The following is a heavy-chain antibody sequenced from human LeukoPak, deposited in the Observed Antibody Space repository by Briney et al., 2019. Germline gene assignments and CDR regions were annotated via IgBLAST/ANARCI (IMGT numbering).Heavy chain of an antibody. CDR1: GFTFSSYS. D-gene: IGHD3-3*01. J-gene: IGHJ4*02. CDR2: ISSSSSYI. V-gene: IGHV3-21*01. CDR3: ARAETIDYDFWSGYWNYYFDH. Sequence: GGSLRLSCAASGFTFSSYSMNWVRQAPGKGLEWVSSISSSSSYIYYADSVKGRFTISRDNAKNSLYLQMNSLRAEDTAVYYCARAETIDYDFWSGYWNYYFDHWGQGTLVTVSS.